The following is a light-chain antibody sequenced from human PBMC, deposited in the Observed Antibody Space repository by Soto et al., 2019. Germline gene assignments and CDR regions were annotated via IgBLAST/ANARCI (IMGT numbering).Light chain of an antibody. V-gene: IGKV3-15*01. Sequence: EIVMTQSPATLSVSPGETATLSCWASQSVSSNLAWYQQKPGQAPRLLIYGASTRATDIPARFSGSGSGTEFTLTISILQSEDFAVYYCQQYNNFWTFGQGTKVEIK. J-gene: IGKJ1*01. CDR3: QQYNNFWT. CDR1: QSVSSN. CDR2: GAS.